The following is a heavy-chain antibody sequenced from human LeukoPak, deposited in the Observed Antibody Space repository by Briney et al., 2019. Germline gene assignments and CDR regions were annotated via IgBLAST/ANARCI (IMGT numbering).Heavy chain of an antibody. CDR3: AKADSSGWYDEDGFDY. V-gene: IGHV3-23*01. D-gene: IGHD6-19*01. J-gene: IGHJ4*02. CDR1: GFTFSSYA. Sequence: GGSLRLSCAASGFTFSSYAMSWLRQAPGKGREWVSAISGSGGSTYYADSVKGRFTISRDNSKNTLYLQMNSLRAEDTAVYYCAKADSSGWYDEDGFDYWVQGTLVTVSS. CDR2: ISGSGGST.